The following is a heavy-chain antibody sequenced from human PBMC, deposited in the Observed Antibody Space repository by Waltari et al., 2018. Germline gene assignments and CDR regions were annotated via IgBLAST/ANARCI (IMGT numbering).Heavy chain of an antibody. CDR2: ISWDGGST. J-gene: IGHJ4*02. CDR3: ATAIAAAGSFDY. D-gene: IGHD6-13*01. Sequence: GSLRLSCAASGFTFDDYTMHWVRQAPGKGLEWVSLISWDGGSTYYADSVKGRFTISRDNSKNSLYLQMNSLRTEDTALYYCATAIAAAGSFDYWGQGTLVTVSS. V-gene: IGHV3-43*01. CDR1: GFTFDDYT.